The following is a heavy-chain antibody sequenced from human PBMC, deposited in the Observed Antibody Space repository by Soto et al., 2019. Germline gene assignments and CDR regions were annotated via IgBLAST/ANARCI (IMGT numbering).Heavy chain of an antibody. CDR3: ARDRGYCSGGSCSVDV. V-gene: IGHV4-31*03. D-gene: IGHD2-15*01. J-gene: IGHJ6*02. CDR2: IYYSGST. Sequence: TLSLTFTVSGGCVSSGGDYWSWIRQHPGKGLEWIGYIYYSGSTYYNPSLKSRVTISVDTSKNQFSLKLSSVTAADTAVYYCARDRGYCSGGSCSVDVWGQGTTVTVSS. CDR1: GGCVSSGGDY.